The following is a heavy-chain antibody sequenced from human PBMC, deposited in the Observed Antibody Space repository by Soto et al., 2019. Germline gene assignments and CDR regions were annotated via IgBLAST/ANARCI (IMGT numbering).Heavy chain of an antibody. V-gene: IGHV4-30-4*01. J-gene: IGHJ4*02. CDR1: GGSISSGDYY. D-gene: IGHD2-8*01. CDR2: IYYSGST. Sequence: NLSLTCTVSGGSISSGDYYWTWIRQPPGKGLEWIGYIYYSGSTFYNPSLRSRLAISVDTSKNQFSLRLSSVTAADTAVYYCASRPGYCTNGVCYNHFDYWGQGILVTVSS. CDR3: ASRPGYCTNGVCYNHFDY.